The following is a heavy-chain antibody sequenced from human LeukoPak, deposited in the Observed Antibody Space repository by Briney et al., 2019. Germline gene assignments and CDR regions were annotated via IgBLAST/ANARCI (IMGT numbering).Heavy chain of an antibody. V-gene: IGHV3-66*01. J-gene: IGHJ4*02. D-gene: IGHD5-18*01. CDR3: ARGPAGNSYGSL. Sequence: HPGGSLRLSCAASGFTVSSNYMSWVRQAPGKGLEWVSVIYSGGSTYYADSVKGRFTISRDNAKNTLYLQMDSLRVEDTAVYYCARGPAGNSYGSLWGQGTLVTVSS. CDR2: IYSGGST. CDR1: GFTVSSNY.